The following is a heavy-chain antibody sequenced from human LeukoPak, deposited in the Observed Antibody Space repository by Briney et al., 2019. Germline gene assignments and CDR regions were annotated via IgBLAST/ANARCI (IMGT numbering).Heavy chain of an antibody. V-gene: IGHV3-74*01. CDR3: ARDQLYCSGGYCYKDY. CDR1: GFTFSSYW. Sequence: GGSLRLSCAASGFTFSSYWMHWVRQAPGKGLVWVSRIKSDGSSTSYADSVKGRFTISRDNAKSTLYLQMNSLRAEDTAVYYCARDQLYCSGGYCYKDYWGQGTLVTVSS. CDR2: IKSDGSST. J-gene: IGHJ4*02. D-gene: IGHD2-15*01.